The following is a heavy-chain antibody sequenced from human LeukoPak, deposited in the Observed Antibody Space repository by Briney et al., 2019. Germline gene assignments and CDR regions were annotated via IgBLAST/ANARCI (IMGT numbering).Heavy chain of an antibody. J-gene: IGHJ4*02. CDR1: GGSISSGGYY. Sequence: SETLSLTCTVSGGSISSGGYYWSWIRQHPGKGLEWIGYIYYSGSTYYNPSLKSRVTISVDTSKNQFSLKLSSVTAADTAVYYCARSVAAGTVGYFDYWGQGTLVTVSS. CDR3: ARSVAAGTVGYFDY. V-gene: IGHV4-31*03. CDR2: IYYSGST. D-gene: IGHD6-13*01.